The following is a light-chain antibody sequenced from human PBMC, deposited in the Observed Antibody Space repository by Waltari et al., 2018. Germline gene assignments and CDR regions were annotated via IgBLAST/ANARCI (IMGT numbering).Light chain of an antibody. CDR2: AAS. V-gene: IGKV1-39*01. CDR1: QNITSY. Sequence: DIQMAQSPSSLSASVGDRVAITCRASQNITSYLNWYQQKPEKAPNLLIYAASTLERGVPSRFTGSGSGTDFTLTISGLQPEDFATYYCQQSYGTPPYTFGLGTKLEMK. CDR3: QQSYGTPPYT. J-gene: IGKJ2*01.